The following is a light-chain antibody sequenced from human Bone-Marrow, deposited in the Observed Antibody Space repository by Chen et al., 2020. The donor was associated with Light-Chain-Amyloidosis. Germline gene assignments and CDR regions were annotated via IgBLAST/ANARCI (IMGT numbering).Light chain of an antibody. Sequence: NELTQPPSVSVSPGQTARITCSGNILAQHFAYWYQQKPGQAPVAVMFKDSERPSGIPERFSGSSSGTLVTLTISGVQAEDEADYYCQSADTNGVVFGGGTKLIVL. J-gene: IGLJ2*01. CDR1: ILAQHF. V-gene: IGLV3-25*03. CDR3: QSADTNGVV. CDR2: KDS.